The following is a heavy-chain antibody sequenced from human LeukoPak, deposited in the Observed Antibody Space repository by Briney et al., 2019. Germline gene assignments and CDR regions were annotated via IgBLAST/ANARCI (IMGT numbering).Heavy chain of an antibody. CDR1: GYTFTSYG. D-gene: IGHD3-3*01. J-gene: IGHJ4*02. CDR3: ARSHYDFGDYY. Sequence: SVKVSCKASGYTFTSYGIRSLRQAPGQGLEWMGRIIPILGITNYAQKFQGRVTITADKSTSTAYMDLSSLRSEDTAVYYCARSHYDFGDYYWGQGSLVTVSS. CDR2: IIPILGIT. V-gene: IGHV1-69*04.